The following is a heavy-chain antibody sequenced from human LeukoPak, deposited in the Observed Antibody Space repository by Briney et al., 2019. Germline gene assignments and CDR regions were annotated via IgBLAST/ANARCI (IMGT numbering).Heavy chain of an antibody. D-gene: IGHD4-17*01. CDR1: GFTVSNNY. V-gene: IGHV3-53*01. J-gene: IGHJ4*02. Sequence: GGSLRLSCAASGFTVSNNYMSWVRQAPGKGLEWVSVIYSGGSTYYADSVKGRFTISRDNSKNTLYLQMNSLRAEDTAVYYCARDYDYGDYPGYWGQGTLVTVSS. CDR2: IYSGGST. CDR3: ARDYDYGDYPGY.